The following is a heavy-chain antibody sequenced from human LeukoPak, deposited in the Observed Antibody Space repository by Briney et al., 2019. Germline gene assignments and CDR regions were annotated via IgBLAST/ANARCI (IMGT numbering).Heavy chain of an antibody. Sequence: ASVTVSCKASGYTFTNYAMHWVRQAPGQRLEWMGWINVGNGNTKYSQKFQGRATITIDTSASTAYMELSSLRSEDTAVYYCARGSRIGSQTYYFDYWGQGTLVTVSS. J-gene: IGHJ4*02. CDR3: ARGSRIGSQTYYFDY. D-gene: IGHD2-2*01. CDR2: INVGNGNT. CDR1: GYTFTNYA. V-gene: IGHV1-3*01.